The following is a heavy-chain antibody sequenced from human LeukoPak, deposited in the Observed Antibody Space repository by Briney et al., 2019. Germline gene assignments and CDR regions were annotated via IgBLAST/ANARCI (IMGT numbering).Heavy chain of an antibody. V-gene: IGHV4-39*01. D-gene: IGHD2-15*01. CDR2: IYYSGST. CDR1: GGSISSSSYY. CDR3: ARHLEAANTYYYYGMDV. Sequence: SETLFLTCTVSGGSISSSSYYWGWIRQPPGKGLEWIGSIYYSGSTYYNPSLKSRVTISVDTSKNQFSLKLSSVTAADTAVYYCARHLEAANTYYYYGMDVWGQGTTVTVSS. J-gene: IGHJ6*02.